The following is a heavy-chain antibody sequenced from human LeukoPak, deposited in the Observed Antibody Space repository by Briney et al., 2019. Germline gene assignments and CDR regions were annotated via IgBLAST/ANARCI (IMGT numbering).Heavy chain of an antibody. CDR2: INAGNGNT. J-gene: IGHJ4*02. Sequence: GASVKVSCKASGYTFTSYAMHWVRQAPGQRLEWMGWINAGNGNTKYSQKFQGRVTITRDTSASTAYMELSSLRSEDTAVYYCARDCSGGSCYFAFVWWGQGTLVTVSS. CDR3: ARDCSGGSCYFAFVW. CDR1: GYTFTSYA. V-gene: IGHV1-3*01. D-gene: IGHD2-15*01.